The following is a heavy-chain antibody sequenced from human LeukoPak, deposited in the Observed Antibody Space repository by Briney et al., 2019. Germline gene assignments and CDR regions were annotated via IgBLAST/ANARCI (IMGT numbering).Heavy chain of an antibody. D-gene: IGHD2-2*01. CDR1: GYTFTGYY. CDR2: INPNSGGT. Sequence: GGSVKVSCKASGYTFTGYYMHWVRQAPGQGLEWMGWINPNSGGTNYAQKFQGRVTMTRDTSISTAYMELSRQRSDDTAVYYCARSGRYCSSTSCYSYWGQGTLVTVSS. CDR3: ARSGRYCSSTSCYSY. J-gene: IGHJ4*02. V-gene: IGHV1-2*02.